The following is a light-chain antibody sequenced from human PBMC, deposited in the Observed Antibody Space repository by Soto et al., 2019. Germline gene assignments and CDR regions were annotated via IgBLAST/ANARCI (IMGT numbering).Light chain of an antibody. J-gene: IGKJ2*01. CDR2: KAS. V-gene: IGKV1-5*03. CDR3: QQYKAYSYT. Sequence: DIQMTQSPSTLSASVGDRVTITCRASQSLNIWLAWYQQKPGKAPKLLISKASSLESGVPSRCSGSGSGTEFTLTISSLQPDDFATYYCQQYKAYSYTFGQGTKLEMK. CDR1: QSLNIW.